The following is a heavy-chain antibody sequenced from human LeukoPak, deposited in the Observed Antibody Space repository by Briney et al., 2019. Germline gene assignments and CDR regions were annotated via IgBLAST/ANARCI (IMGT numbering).Heavy chain of an antibody. CDR3: TRQGTDNFWSGYYAEIDY. D-gene: IGHD3-3*01. J-gene: IGHJ4*02. V-gene: IGHV3-73*01. CDR2: IRSKANSYAT. Sequence: GGSLRLSCAASGVTFSGSAMHWVRQASGKGLEWVGRIRSKANSYATAYAASVKGRFTIARDDSKNTAYLQMNSLKTEDTAVYYCTRQGTDNFWSGYYAEIDYWGQGTLVTVSS. CDR1: GVTFSGSA.